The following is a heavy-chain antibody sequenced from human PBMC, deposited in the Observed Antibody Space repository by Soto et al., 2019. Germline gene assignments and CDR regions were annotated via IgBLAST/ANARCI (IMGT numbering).Heavy chain of an antibody. V-gene: IGHV4-59*01. CDR1: GGSISSYY. Sequence: SETLSLTCTVSGGSISSYYWSWIRQPPGKGLEWIGYIYYSGSTNYNPSLKSRVTISVDTSKNQFSLKLSSVTAADTAVYYCARERVPAAMVNWFDPWGQGTLVTVSS. D-gene: IGHD2-2*01. CDR2: IYYSGST. CDR3: ARERVPAAMVNWFDP. J-gene: IGHJ5*02.